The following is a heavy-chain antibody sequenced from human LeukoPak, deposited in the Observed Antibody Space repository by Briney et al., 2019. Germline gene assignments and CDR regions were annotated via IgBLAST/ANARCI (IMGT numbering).Heavy chain of an antibody. D-gene: IGHD1-14*01. CDR2: INHSGYT. CDR1: GVSFNDYY. CDR3: TRMTTGHDY. Sequence: SETLSLTCAVSGVSFNDYYWSWVRQSPGKGLEWIGEINHSGYTNDSPSLKSRVTISIDTSRKQFSLNLRSVTVADTAVYYCTRMTTGHDYWGQGTPVTVSS. V-gene: IGHV4-34*01. J-gene: IGHJ4*02.